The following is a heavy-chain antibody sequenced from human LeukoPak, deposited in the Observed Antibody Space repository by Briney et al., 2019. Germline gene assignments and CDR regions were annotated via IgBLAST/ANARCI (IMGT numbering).Heavy chain of an antibody. V-gene: IGHV4-59*01. CDR2: IYYSGST. CDR3: ARGKNVDY. J-gene: IGHJ4*02. CDR1: GGSTSSYY. Sequence: SETLSLTCTVSGGSTSSYYWSWIRQPPGKGLEWIGYIYYSGSTNYNPSLKSRVTISVDTSKNQFSLKLSSVTAADTAVYYCARGKNVDYWGQGTLVTVSS.